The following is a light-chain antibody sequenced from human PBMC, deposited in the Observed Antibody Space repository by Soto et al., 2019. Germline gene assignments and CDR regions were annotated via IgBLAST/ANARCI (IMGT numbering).Light chain of an antibody. CDR2: YAS. V-gene: IGKV3-15*01. Sequence: IMMTQSPATLSVSPGESATLSCRASQSVSNNLAWYQHKPGQVPRLLIYYASTRATGIPARFSGSGSGTDFTLTISSLQSEDFALYYCQQYNDWPPITFGQGTRLEIK. J-gene: IGKJ5*01. CDR1: QSVSNN. CDR3: QQYNDWPPIT.